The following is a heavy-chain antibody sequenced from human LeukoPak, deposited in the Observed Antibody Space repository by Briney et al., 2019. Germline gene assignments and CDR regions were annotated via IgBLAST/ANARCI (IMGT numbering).Heavy chain of an antibody. J-gene: IGHJ3*02. CDR1: GYTSSNYG. CDR2: ISAYNGNT. Sequence: ASVTVSCKASGYTSSNYGISWVRQAPGQGLEWMGWISAYNGNTNYAQKLQGRVTLTTDTSTSTAYMEVRSLTSDDTALYYCARDYYYDSGRDAFDIWGQGTMVTVSS. D-gene: IGHD3-22*01. V-gene: IGHV1-18*01. CDR3: ARDYYYDSGRDAFDI.